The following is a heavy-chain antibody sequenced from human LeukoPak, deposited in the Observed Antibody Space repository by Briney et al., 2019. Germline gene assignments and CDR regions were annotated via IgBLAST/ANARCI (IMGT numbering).Heavy chain of an antibody. Sequence: SETLSLTCSVSGGSISSYYWSWIRQPPGKGLEYIGYIYYSGSTNYNPSLKSRVTISVDTSKDQFSLNLTSVTAADTAVYYCTRLKCISTTCPSRYVMDVWGQGTTVTVSS. CDR3: TRLKCISTTCPSRYVMDV. CDR1: GGSISSYY. CDR2: IYYSGST. D-gene: IGHD2-2*01. J-gene: IGHJ6*02. V-gene: IGHV4-59*01.